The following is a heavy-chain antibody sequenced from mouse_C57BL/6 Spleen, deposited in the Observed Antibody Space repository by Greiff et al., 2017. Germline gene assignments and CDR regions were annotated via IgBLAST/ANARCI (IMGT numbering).Heavy chain of an antibody. CDR3: AKGRGGTGDLDY. D-gene: IGHD1-1*02. J-gene: IGHJ2*01. CDR1: GFSLTSYG. Sequence: VQLVESGPGLVAPSQSLSITCTVSGFSLTSYGVSWVRQPPGKGLEWLGVLWGDGSTNYHSALISSLSISKDNSKGQVDLKLMSLQTDDTATCDRAKGRGGTGDLDYWGQGTTLTVSS. V-gene: IGHV2-3*01. CDR2: LWGDGST.